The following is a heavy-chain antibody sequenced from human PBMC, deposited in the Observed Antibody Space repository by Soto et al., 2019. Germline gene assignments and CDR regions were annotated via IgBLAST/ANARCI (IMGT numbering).Heavy chain of an antibody. V-gene: IGHV3-11*01. Sequence: QVQLVESGGGLVKPGGSLRLSCAASGFTFSDYYMSWIRQAPGKGLEWVSYISSSGSTIYYADSVKGRFTISRDNAKNSLYLQMNSLRAEDTAVYYCATEGVQLERRVWHLGLVHYGMDVWGQGTTVTVSS. CDR1: GFTFSDYY. CDR3: ATEGVQLERRVWHLGLVHYGMDV. J-gene: IGHJ6*02. CDR2: ISSSGSTI. D-gene: IGHD1-1*01.